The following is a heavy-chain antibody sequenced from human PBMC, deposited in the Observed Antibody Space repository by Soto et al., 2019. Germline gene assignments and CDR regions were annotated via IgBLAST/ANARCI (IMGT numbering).Heavy chain of an antibody. CDR3: ARGHYDYVWGSYRYYDAFDI. J-gene: IGHJ3*02. CDR2: ISYDGSNK. CDR1: GFTFSSYA. Sequence: QVQLVESGRGEVQPGRSLRLSCAASGFTFSSYAMHWVRQAPGKGLEWVAVISYDGSNKYYADSVKGRFTISRDNSKNTLYLQMNSLSAEDTAVYYCARGHYDYVWGSYRYYDAFDIWGQGTMVTVSS. D-gene: IGHD3-16*02. V-gene: IGHV3-30-3*01.